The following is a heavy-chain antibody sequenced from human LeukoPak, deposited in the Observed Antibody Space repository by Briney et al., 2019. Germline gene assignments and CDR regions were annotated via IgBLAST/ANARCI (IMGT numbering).Heavy chain of an antibody. Sequence: GGSLRLSCAASGFTFSDYYMSWIRQAPGKGLEWVSYISSSGSTIYYADSVKGRFTISRDNAKNSLYLQMNSLRAEDTALYYCAKDTIEVAGTDSFDYWGQGTLVTVSS. J-gene: IGHJ4*02. CDR2: ISSSGSTI. CDR3: AKDTIEVAGTDSFDY. D-gene: IGHD6-19*01. V-gene: IGHV3-11*01. CDR1: GFTFSDYY.